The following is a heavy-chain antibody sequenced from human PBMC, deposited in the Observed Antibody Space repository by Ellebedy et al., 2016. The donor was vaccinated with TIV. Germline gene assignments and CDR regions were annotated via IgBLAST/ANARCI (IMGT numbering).Heavy chain of an antibody. CDR3: ARDHSAAFFDY. CDR2: INPDGGSV. D-gene: IGHD3-10*01. J-gene: IGHJ4*02. V-gene: IGHV3-74*01. Sequence: GGSLRLSCAASGFSFLTYWXXWVRAAPGKGLMWISRINPDGGSVRYADSVKGRFTISRDNAKKSLFLQMSSLRGEDTGVYYCARDHSAAFFDYWGQGTLVTVSS. CDR1: GFSFLTYW.